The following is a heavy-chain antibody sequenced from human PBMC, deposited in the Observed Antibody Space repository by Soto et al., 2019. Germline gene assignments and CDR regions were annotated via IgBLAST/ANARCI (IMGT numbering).Heavy chain of an antibody. CDR3: ARDIVVVRGDAFDI. Sequence: QVQLQESGPGLVKPSQTLSLTCPVSGGSISSGDYYWSWIRQPPGKGLEWIGYIYYSGSTYYNPSLKSRVNISVDASKHQFSRQLSSVTAPDTAVYYCARDIVVVRGDAFDIWGQGKMVTVSS. CDR2: IYYSGST. V-gene: IGHV4-30-4*01. CDR1: GGSISSGDYY. D-gene: IGHD3-22*01. J-gene: IGHJ3*02.